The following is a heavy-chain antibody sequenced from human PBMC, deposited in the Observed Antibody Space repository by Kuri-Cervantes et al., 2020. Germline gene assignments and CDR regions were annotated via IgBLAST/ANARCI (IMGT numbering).Heavy chain of an antibody. CDR1: GGSISSSASY. CDR2: LYYSGST. V-gene: IGHV4-39*01. J-gene: IGHJ6*03. CDR3: ARGTRLLRRGRYSYYMDV. Sequence: SETLSLTCTVSGGSISSSASYWGWIRQPPGKGLEWIGTLYYSGSTYYNPSLKSRIIISADTSKNQFSLSLSSVTAADTAVYYCARGTRLLRRGRYSYYMDVWGKGTTVIVSS. D-gene: IGHD4/OR15-4a*01.